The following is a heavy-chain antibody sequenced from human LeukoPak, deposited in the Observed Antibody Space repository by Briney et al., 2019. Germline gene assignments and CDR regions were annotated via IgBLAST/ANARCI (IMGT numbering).Heavy chain of an antibody. CDR1: GYTFTGYY. V-gene: IGHV1-2*02. D-gene: IGHD6-13*01. J-gene: IGHJ4*02. CDR3: ARAGRLPYSSSWYGY. Sequence: ASVKVSCKASGYTFTGYYMRWVRQAPGQGLEWVGWINPNSGGTNYAQKFQGRVTMTRDTSISTAYMELSRLRSDDTAVYYCARAGRLPYSSSWYGYWGQGTLVTVSS. CDR2: INPNSGGT.